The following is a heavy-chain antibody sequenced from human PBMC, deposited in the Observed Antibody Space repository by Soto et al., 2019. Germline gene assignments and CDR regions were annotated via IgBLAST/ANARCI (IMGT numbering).Heavy chain of an antibody. CDR1: GFTFATYT. D-gene: IGHD5-12*01. Sequence: EVQLLESGGGLVQPGGSLRLSCAASGFTFATYTMSWVRQTPGKGLEWVSAITGSDGGTYYADSVKGRFTISRDNSKNTLYLRMNSLGAEDTAVYYCAKNSAATIRVGFDYWGQGTLVTVSS. CDR3: AKNSAATIRVGFDY. V-gene: IGHV3-23*01. CDR2: ITGSDGGT. J-gene: IGHJ4*02.